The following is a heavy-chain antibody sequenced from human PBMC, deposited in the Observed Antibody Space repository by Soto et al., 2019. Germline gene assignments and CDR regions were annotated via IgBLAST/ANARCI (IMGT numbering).Heavy chain of an antibody. CDR1: GFTFSRYS. CDR2: ISSSSSTI. J-gene: IGHJ4*02. D-gene: IGHD3-10*01. Sequence: GVSLRLACPASGFTFSRYSMNWVRQAPGKGLEWVSYISSSSSTIYYADSVKGRFTISRDNAKNSLYLQMNSLRDEDTAVYYCAREPSGGNIQDYWGQGTLVTVSS. V-gene: IGHV3-48*02. CDR3: AREPSGGNIQDY.